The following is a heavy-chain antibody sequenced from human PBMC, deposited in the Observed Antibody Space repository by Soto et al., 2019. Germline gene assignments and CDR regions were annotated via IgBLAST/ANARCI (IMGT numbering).Heavy chain of an antibody. V-gene: IGHV3-7*01. CDR2: IKQDGSEK. CDR1: GFTFSSYW. D-gene: IGHD6-13*01. J-gene: IGHJ6*02. CDR3: ARGGKHYYYGMDV. Sequence: GSLRLSCAASGFTFSSYWMSWVRQAPGKGLEWVANIKQDGSEKYYVDSVKGRFTISRDNAKNSLYLQMNSLRAEDTAVYYCARGGKHYYYGMDVWGQGTTVTVSS.